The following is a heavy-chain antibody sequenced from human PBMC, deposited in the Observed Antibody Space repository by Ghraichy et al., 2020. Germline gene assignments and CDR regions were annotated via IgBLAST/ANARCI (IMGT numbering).Heavy chain of an antibody. CDR3: ARPAPSSGWYFAFDI. V-gene: IGHV4-39*01. CDR1: GGSISSSSYY. D-gene: IGHD6-19*01. J-gene: IGHJ3*02. CDR2: IYYSGST. Sequence: SETLSLTCTVSGGSISSSSYYWGWIRQPPGKGLEWIGSIYYSGSTFYNPSLKSRVAISVDTSKNQFSLKLSSVTAADTAVYYCARPAPSSGWYFAFDIWGQGTMVTASS.